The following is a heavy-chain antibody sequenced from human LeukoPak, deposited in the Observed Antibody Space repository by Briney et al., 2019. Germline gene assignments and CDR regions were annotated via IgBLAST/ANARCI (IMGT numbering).Heavy chain of an antibody. Sequence: GGSLRLSCAASGFPFSNYWMHWVRQAPGKGLEYVSAISNSGGSTYNADSVQGRFTISRDNSKNTLYLQMSSLIPEDTAVYYCVKDMWGGIYHVYWGQGTLVTVSS. CDR3: VKDMWGGIYHVY. CDR1: GFPFSNYW. V-gene: IGHV3-64D*09. D-gene: IGHD1-26*01. CDR2: ISNSGGST. J-gene: IGHJ4*02.